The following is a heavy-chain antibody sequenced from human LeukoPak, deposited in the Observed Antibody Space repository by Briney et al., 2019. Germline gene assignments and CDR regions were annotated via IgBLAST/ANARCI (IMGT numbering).Heavy chain of an antibody. Sequence: GGSLRHSSAASGFTFCGYSMRWVPPAPGKGLGWGTVIWYDGSNKYYADSVKGRLTIARDNSKNTLYMQMNSLRGEDTAVSDCERGAGGPRYYFDYWGQGTLVTVSS. D-gene: IGHD6-13*01. J-gene: IGHJ4*02. CDR2: IWYDGSNK. CDR1: GFTFCGYS. CDR3: ERGAGGPRYYFDY. V-gene: IGHV3-33*01.